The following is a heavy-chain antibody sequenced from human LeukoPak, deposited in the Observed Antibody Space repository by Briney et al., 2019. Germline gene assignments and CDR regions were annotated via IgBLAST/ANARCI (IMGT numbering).Heavy chain of an antibody. CDR1: GASISTNHW. J-gene: IGHJ4*02. V-gene: IGHV4-4*02. CDR3: ATTPPPYCSTSNCYEFDS. D-gene: IGHD2-2*01. Sequence: PSGTLSLTCAVSGASISTNHWWSWVRQAPGKGLEWIAEVYHSGYTNYNPSLKSRVTISVDTSKNQFTLKLTSVTAADTAVYYCATTPPPYCSTSNCYEFDSWGQGALVTVSS. CDR2: VYHSGYT.